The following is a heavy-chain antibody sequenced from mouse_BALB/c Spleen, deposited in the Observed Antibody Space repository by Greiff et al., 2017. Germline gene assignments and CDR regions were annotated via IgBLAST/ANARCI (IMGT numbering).Heavy chain of an antibody. CDR1: GFTFSSYG. J-gene: IGHJ4*01. Sequence: EVHVVESGGGLVQPGGSRKLSCAASGFTFSSYGMHWVRQDPEKGLEWVAYISSGSGTIYYADTVKGRFTMSRDNPKNTLFLQMTSLRSEDTAMYYCARRDGYYVAMDYWGEGTSVTVSS. CDR3: ARRDGYYVAMDY. D-gene: IGHD2-3*01. V-gene: IGHV5-17*02. CDR2: ISSGSGTI.